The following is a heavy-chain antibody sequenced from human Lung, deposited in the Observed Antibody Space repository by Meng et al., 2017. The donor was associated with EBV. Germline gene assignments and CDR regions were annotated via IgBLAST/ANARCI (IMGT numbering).Heavy chain of an antibody. CDR2: IFYDGSMK. V-gene: IGHV3-30*18. CDR1: GFAFSDSG. Sequence: QVQLVEAGGGVVQPGRPLRLSCVASGFAFSDSGMHWVRQAPGKGLEWVAVIFYDGSMKYYGDSVRGRFTISRDNPKNTVYLQMNGLRTEDTALYYCAKGKPVDYWGRGTLVTVSS. D-gene: IGHD4-23*01. J-gene: IGHJ4*02. CDR3: AKGKPVDY.